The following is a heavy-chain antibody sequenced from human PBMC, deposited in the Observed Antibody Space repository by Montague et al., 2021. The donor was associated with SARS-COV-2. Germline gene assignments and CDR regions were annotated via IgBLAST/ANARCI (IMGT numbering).Heavy chain of an antibody. CDR3: ARGRQHFNMIDVVMTGGEYCFDY. D-gene: IGHD3-22*01. J-gene: IGHJ4*02. Sequence: SETLSLTCAVYGGSFSDYYWSWIRQPPGKGLELIGEINHRGTSKYNTSLKSRVSISLDTSKSQFYLYLTAVNAAGTAVYYCARGRQHFNMIDVVMTGGEYCFDYWGQGTLVTVSS. V-gene: IGHV4-34*01. CDR2: INHRGTS. CDR1: GGSFSDYY.